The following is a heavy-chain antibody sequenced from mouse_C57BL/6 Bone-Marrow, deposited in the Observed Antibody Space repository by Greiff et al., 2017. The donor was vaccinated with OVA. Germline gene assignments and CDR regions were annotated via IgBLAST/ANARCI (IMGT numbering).Heavy chain of an antibody. Sequence: VKLMESGPGLVQPSQSLSITCTVSGFSFTSYGVHWVRQSPGKGLEWLGVIWRGGSTDYNAAFMSRLSITKDNSKSQVFFKMNSLQADDTAIYYCANPPSCEYASYFDVWGTGTTVTVSS. V-gene: IGHV2-5*01. D-gene: IGHD5-1*01. CDR3: ANPPSCEYASYFDV. CDR2: IWRGGST. CDR1: GFSFTSYG. J-gene: IGHJ1*03.